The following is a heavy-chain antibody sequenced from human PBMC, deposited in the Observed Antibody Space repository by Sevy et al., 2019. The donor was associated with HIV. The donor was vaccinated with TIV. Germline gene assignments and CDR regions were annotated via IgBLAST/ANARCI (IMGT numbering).Heavy chain of an antibody. J-gene: IGHJ4*02. CDR2: FDPEDGET. D-gene: IGHD3-22*01. V-gene: IGHV1-24*01. Sequence: ASVKVSCKVSGYTLTQLSMNWVRQAPGKGLEWMGSFDPEDGETIYAQKFQGRVTMTEDRSTDTAYMDLSSLRSEDTDVYYCATTKDYYESSGYPFDYWGQGTLVTVSS. CDR1: GYTLTQLS. CDR3: ATTKDYYESSGYPFDY.